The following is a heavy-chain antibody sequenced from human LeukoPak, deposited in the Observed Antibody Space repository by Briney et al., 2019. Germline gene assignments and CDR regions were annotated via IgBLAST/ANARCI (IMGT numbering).Heavy chain of an antibody. CDR3: ARGQNYYGSGSYSDYFDY. CDR1: GFTFSSYS. D-gene: IGHD3-10*01. V-gene: IGHV3-48*04. J-gene: IGHJ4*02. CDR2: ISSSSGTI. Sequence: GGSLRLSCAASGFTFSSYSMNWVRQAPGKGLECVSYISSSSGTIYYADSVKGRFTISRDNAKNSLYLQMNSLRAEDTAVYYCARGQNYYGSGSYSDYFDYWGQGTLVTVSS.